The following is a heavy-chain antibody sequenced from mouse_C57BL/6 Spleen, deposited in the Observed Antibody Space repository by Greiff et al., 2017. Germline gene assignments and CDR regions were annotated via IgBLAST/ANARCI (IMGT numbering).Heavy chain of an antibody. CDR3: ARPYGSSYARDY. J-gene: IGHJ4*01. D-gene: IGHD1-1*01. Sequence: VQLKQSGPELVKPGASVTISCKASGYSFTDYNMNWVKQSNGKSLEWIGVINPNYGTTSSNQKFKGKATLTVDQSSSTAYMQLNSLTSEDSAVYYCARPYGSSYARDYWGQGTSVTVSS. CDR2: INPNYGTT. V-gene: IGHV1-39*01. CDR1: GYSFTDYN.